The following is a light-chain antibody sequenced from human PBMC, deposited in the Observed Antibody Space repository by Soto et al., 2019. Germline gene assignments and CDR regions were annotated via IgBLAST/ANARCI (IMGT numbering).Light chain of an antibody. J-gene: IGKJ1*01. CDR1: QSVSSY. Sequence: DIVLTQSPGTLSLSPGERATLSCRASQSVSSYLAWYQQKPGQTPRLLIYDPSTRATGISARFSGIGAETYFTLTNSSLEPEDFAMYYCQQRSNWPVTFGQGTKVEVK. CDR2: DPS. CDR3: QQRSNWPVT. V-gene: IGKV3-11*01.